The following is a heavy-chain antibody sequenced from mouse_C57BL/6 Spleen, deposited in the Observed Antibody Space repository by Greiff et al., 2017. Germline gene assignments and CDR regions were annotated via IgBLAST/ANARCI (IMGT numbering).Heavy chain of an antibody. CDR3: TRDYGSSYGAWFAY. D-gene: IGHD1-1*01. CDR2: IDPETGGT. J-gene: IGHJ3*01. CDR1: GYTFTDYE. V-gene: IGHV1-15*01. Sequence: VHLVESGAELVRPGASVTLSCKASGYTFTDYEMHWVKQTPVHGLEWIGAIDPETGGTAYNQKFKGKAILTADKSSSTAYMELRSLTSEDSAVYYCTRDYGSSYGAWFAYWGQGTLVTVSA.